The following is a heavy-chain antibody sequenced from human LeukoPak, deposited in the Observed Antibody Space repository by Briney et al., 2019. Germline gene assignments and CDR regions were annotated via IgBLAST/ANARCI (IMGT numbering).Heavy chain of an antibody. D-gene: IGHD3-16*01. CDR1: GGSISSGGYY. V-gene: IGHV4-31*03. Sequence: PSETLSLTSTVSGGSISSGGYYWSWIRQHPGKGLEWIGYIYYSGSTYYNPSLKSRVTISVDTSKNQFSLKLSSVTAADTAVYYCARDLIPHGMDVWGKGTTVTVSS. CDR2: IYYSGST. CDR3: ARDLIPHGMDV. J-gene: IGHJ6*04.